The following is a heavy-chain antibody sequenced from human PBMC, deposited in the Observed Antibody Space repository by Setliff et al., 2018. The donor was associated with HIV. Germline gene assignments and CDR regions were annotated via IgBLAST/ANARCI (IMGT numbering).Heavy chain of an antibody. D-gene: IGHD3-10*01. CDR3: AKDRWDSGGYYYGMDV. Sequence: PGGSLRLSCATSRFTFSSYGMHWVRQAPGKGLEWVSSILFDGSYQFYGDPVKGRFIISRDNSRNTLYLQMNSLRAEDTAVYYCAKDRWDSGGYYYGMDVWGQGTTVTVSS. J-gene: IGHJ6*02. V-gene: IGHV3-30*02. CDR1: RFTFSSYG. CDR2: ILFDGSYQ.